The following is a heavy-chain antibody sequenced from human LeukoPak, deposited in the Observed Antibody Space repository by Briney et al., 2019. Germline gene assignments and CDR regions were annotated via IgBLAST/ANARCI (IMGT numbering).Heavy chain of an antibody. CDR2: INWNGGST. J-gene: IGHJ3*02. CDR3: ARVRVVWKLYDAFDI. CDR1: GFTFDDYG. V-gene: IGHV3-20*04. D-gene: IGHD1-1*01. Sequence: GGSLRLSCAASGFTFDDYGMGWVRQAPGKGLEWVSGINWNGGSTGYADSVKSRFTISRDNAKNSLYLQMNSLRAEDTALYYCARVRVVWKLYDAFDIWGQGTKVTVSS.